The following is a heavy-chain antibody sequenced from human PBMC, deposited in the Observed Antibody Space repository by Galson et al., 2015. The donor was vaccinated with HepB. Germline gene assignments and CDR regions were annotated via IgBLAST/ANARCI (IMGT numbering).Heavy chain of an antibody. Sequence: CAASGFTFSSYAMHWVRQAPGKGLEWVAVISYDGSNKYYADSVKGRFTISRDNSKNTLYLQMNSLRAEDTAVYYCARDAGDFDYWGQGTLVTVSS. CDR3: ARDAGDFDY. CDR1: GFTFSSYA. D-gene: IGHD3-10*01. J-gene: IGHJ4*02. CDR2: ISYDGSNK. V-gene: IGHV3-30-3*01.